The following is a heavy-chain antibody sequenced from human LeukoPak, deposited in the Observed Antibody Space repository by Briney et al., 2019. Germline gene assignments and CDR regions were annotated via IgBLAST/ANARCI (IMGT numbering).Heavy chain of an antibody. V-gene: IGHV4-59*01. CDR2: IYYSGST. CDR1: GGSISSYY. Sequence: ASETLSLTCTVSGGSISSYYWSWIRQPPGKGLEWIGYIYYSGSTNYNPSLKSRVTISVDTSKNQFSLKLSSVTAADTAVYYCARGITGTTGARGYYYYYMDVWGKGTTVTISS. D-gene: IGHD1-20*01. CDR3: ARGITGTTGARGYYYYYMDV. J-gene: IGHJ6*03.